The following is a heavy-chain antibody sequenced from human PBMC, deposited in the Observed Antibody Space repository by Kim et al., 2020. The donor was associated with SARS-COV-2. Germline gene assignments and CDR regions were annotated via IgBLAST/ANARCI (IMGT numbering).Heavy chain of an antibody. CDR1: GGSFSGYY. CDR3: ARETVYPYSSPVYWYFDL. Sequence: SETLSLTCAVYGGSFSGYYWSWIRQPPGKGLEWIGEINHSGSTNYNPSLKSRVTISVDTSKNQFSLKLSSVTAADTAVYYCARETVYPYSSPVYWYFDL. D-gene: IGHD6-13*01. V-gene: IGHV4-34*01. J-gene: IGHJ2*01. CDR2: INHSGST.